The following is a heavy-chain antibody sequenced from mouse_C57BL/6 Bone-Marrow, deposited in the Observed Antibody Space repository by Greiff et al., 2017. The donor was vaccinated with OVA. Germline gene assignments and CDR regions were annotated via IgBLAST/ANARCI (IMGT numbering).Heavy chain of an antibody. V-gene: IGHV1-50*01. CDR3: ARWMDY. CDR2: IDTSDSYT. CDR1: GYTFTSYW. J-gene: IGHJ4*01. Sequence: VQLQQPGAELVKPGASVKLSCKASGYTFTSYWMQWVKQRPGQGLEWIGEIDTSDSYTNYNQKFKGKATLTVDTSSSTAYMQLSSLTSEDSAVYYCARWMDYWGQGTSVTVSS.